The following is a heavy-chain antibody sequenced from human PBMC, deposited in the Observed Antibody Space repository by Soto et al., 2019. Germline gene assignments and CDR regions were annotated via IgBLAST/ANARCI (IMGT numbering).Heavy chain of an antibody. Sequence: LRLSCAASGFTFSSYAMSWVRQAPGKGLEWVSSISDSATNTYFADSVKGRFTMSRDNSKDTLYLQMNSLRPEDTAVYYCAKGGPRDGYKDFDYWGQGTPVTVSS. CDR2: ISDSATNT. CDR1: GFTFSSYA. V-gene: IGHV3-23*01. D-gene: IGHD5-12*01. CDR3: AKGGPRDGYKDFDY. J-gene: IGHJ4*02.